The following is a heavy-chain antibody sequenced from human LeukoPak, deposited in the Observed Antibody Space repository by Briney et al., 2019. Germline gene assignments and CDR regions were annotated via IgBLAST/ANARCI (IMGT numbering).Heavy chain of an antibody. CDR3: AREPVPYQLLGWFDP. Sequence: GASVKVSCKASGYTFSSYGISWVRQAPGQGLEWMGWINPNSGGTNYAQKFQGRVTMTRDTSISTAYMELSRLRSDDTAVYYCAREPVPYQLLGWFDPWGQGTLVTVSS. J-gene: IGHJ5*02. D-gene: IGHD2-2*01. CDR2: INPNSGGT. V-gene: IGHV1-2*02. CDR1: GYTFSSYG.